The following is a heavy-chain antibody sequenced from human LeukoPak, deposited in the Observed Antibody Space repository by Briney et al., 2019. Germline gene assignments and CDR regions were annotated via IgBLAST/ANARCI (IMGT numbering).Heavy chain of an antibody. Sequence: SETLSLTCTVSGXSISSNSYFWGWIRQPPGKGLEWIGSTYYSGSTYYNPSLKSRVTISVDTSKNQFSLKVSSVTAADTAVYYCARRHYYDSSGYHYYFDYWGQGTLVTVSS. CDR3: ARRHYYDSSGYHYYFDY. D-gene: IGHD3-22*01. V-gene: IGHV4-39*01. J-gene: IGHJ4*02. CDR2: TYYSGST. CDR1: GXSISSNSYF.